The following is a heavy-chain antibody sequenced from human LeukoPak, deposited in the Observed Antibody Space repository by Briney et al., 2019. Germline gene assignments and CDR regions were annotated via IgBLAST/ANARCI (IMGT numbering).Heavy chain of an antibody. CDR1: GFTFSSYA. Sequence: PGGSLRLSCAASGFTFSSYAMSWVRQAPGKGLEWVSAISGSGGSTYYADSVKGRFTISRDNSKNTLYLQMNSLRAEDTAVYYSAKDQFSGSYYKGYYYGMDVWGQGTTVTVSS. CDR3: AKDQFSGSYYKGYYYGMDV. D-gene: IGHD3-10*01. CDR2: ISGSGGST. J-gene: IGHJ6*02. V-gene: IGHV3-23*01.